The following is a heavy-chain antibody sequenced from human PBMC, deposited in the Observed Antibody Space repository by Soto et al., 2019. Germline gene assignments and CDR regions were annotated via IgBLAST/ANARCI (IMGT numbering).Heavy chain of an antibody. CDR1: GFTFSNCA. D-gene: IGHD1-26*01. V-gene: IGHV3-23*01. CDR2: ISGDGGSI. Sequence: GGSLRLSCAASGFTFSNCAMSWVRQAPGKGLEWVSIISGDGGSIYYADSVEGRFTISRDNPKNTLNLQMSSLRAGDTAVYYCVKAVGPTAPSSRIFDYWGLGTLVTVSS. J-gene: IGHJ4*02. CDR3: VKAVGPTAPSSRIFDY.